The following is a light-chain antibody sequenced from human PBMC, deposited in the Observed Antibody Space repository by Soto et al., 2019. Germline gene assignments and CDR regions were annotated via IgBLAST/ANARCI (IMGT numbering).Light chain of an antibody. CDR2: GTF. CDR1: QSVSIN. CDR3: HQYTDWPRT. J-gene: IGKJ1*01. V-gene: IGKV3-15*01. Sequence: EIVMTQSPATLSVSPGERVTLSCRASQSVSINLAWYQQKPGQAPRLLIYGTFTRATGIPARFSGSGSATEFTLTISSLQSEDFAIYYCHQYTDWPRTLGQGTKVDIK.